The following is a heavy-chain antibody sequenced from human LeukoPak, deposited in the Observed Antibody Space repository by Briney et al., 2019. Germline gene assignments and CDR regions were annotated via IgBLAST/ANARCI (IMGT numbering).Heavy chain of an antibody. CDR3: ARADYDFWSGPFDY. J-gene: IGHJ4*02. Sequence: GGSLKISCKGSGYSFTSYWIGWGRQMPGKRLEWMGIIYPGDSDTRYSPSFQGQVTISADKSISTAYLQWSSLKASDTAMYYCARADYDFWSGPFDYWGQGTLVTVSS. CDR1: GYSFTSYW. CDR2: IYPGDSDT. V-gene: IGHV5-51*01. D-gene: IGHD3-3*01.